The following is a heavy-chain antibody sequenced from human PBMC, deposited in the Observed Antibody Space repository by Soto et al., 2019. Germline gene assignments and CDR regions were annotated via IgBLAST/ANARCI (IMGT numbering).Heavy chain of an antibody. CDR2: ISSSSSYI. CDR3: ARAPVAGTDY. J-gene: IGHJ4*02. Sequence: PGGSLRLSCAASGFTFSSYSMNWVRQAPGKGLEWVSSISSSSSYIHYADSVKGRFTISRDNAKNSLYLQMNSLRAEDTAVYYCARAPVAGTDYWGQGTLVTVSS. D-gene: IGHD6-19*01. CDR1: GFTFSSYS. V-gene: IGHV3-21*01.